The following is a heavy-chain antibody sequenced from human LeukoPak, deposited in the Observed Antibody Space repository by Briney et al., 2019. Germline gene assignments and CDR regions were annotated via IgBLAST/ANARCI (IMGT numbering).Heavy chain of an antibody. J-gene: IGHJ4*02. CDR2: FDPEDAET. Sequence: ASVKVSCKVSGYTLTDLSMHWVRQAPGKGLERMGGFDPEDAETIYAQKFQGRVTMTEDTSTDTAYMELSSLRSEDTAVYYCATDLKGSRGFDYWGQGSLVTVSS. D-gene: IGHD3-10*01. CDR1: GYTLTDLS. V-gene: IGHV1-24*01. CDR3: ATDLKGSRGFDY.